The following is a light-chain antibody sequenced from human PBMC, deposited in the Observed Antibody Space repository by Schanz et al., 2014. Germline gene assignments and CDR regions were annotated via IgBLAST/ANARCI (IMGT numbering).Light chain of an antibody. J-gene: IGKJ1*01. V-gene: IGKV3-20*01. CDR2: GAS. CDR1: QSVSSY. CDR3: QHYSLSPL. Sequence: EIVLTQSPATLSLSPGERATLSCRASQSVSSYLAWYQQRLGQAPRLLIYGASRRATGIPDRFSGSGSGTDFTLTISRLEPEDFAVYYCQHYSLSPLFGQGTKVDI.